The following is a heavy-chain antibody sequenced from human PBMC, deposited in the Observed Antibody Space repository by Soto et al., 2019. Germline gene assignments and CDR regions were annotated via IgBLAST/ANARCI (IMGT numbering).Heavy chain of an antibody. D-gene: IGHD5-12*01. CDR2: FDPEDGET. CDR3: ATSRSGGYSGYDWDFDY. Sequence: ASVKVSCKVSGYTLTELAMHWVRQAPGKGLEWMGGFDPEDGETIYAQKFQGRVTMTEDTSTDTAYMELSSLRSEDTAVYYCATSRSGGYSGYDWDFDYWGQGTLVTVSS. J-gene: IGHJ4*02. CDR1: GYTLTELA. V-gene: IGHV1-24*01.